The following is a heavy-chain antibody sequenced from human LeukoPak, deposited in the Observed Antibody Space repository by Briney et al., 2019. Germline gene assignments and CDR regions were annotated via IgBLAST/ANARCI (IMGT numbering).Heavy chain of an antibody. D-gene: IGHD6-6*01. V-gene: IGHV3-23*01. CDR3: VKGSAASRPYYFDY. Sequence: SGGSLRLSCAASGFTFSHYAMSWVRQAPGKGLEWVSAVTDSGGDTYHADSVKGRLTISRDNSKNILFLQMNSLRAEDTAVYYCVKGSAASRPYYFDYWGLGTLVTVSS. CDR1: GFTFSHYA. J-gene: IGHJ4*02. CDR2: VTDSGGDT.